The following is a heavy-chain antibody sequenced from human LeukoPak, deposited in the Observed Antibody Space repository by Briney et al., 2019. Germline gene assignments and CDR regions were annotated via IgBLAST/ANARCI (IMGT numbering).Heavy chain of an antibody. CDR1: GYTFTGYY. J-gene: IGHJ5*02. Sequence: GASVKVSCKASGYTFTGYYMHWVRQAPGQGLEWMGWINPNSGGTNYAQKFQGRVTMTRDTSISTAYLELSRLRSDDTAVYYCAKGRTISSGSYYHWFDPWGQGTLVTVSS. D-gene: IGHD3-10*01. V-gene: IGHV1-2*02. CDR2: INPNSGGT. CDR3: AKGRTISSGSYYHWFDP.